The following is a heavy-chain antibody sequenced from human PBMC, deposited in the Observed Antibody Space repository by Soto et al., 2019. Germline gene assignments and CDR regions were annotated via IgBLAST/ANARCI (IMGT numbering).Heavy chain of an antibody. J-gene: IGHJ6*03. CDR3: ASPYYDFWSGYHHYMDV. D-gene: IGHD3-3*01. CDR2: INHSGST. CDR1: GGSFSGYY. V-gene: IGHV4-34*01. Sequence: QVQLQQWGAGLLKPSETLSLTCAVYGGSFSGYYWSWIRQPPGKGLEWIGEINHSGSTNYNPSLKSRVTISVDTSKNQFSLKLSSVTAADTAVYYCASPYYDFWSGYHHYMDVWGKGTTVTVSS.